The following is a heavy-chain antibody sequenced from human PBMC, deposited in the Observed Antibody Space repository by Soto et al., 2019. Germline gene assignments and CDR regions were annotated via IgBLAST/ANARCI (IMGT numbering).Heavy chain of an antibody. Sequence: EVQLLESGGGLVQPGGSLRLSSAASGFTFSSYALTWVRQAPGKGLEWVSTISGSGGSTYYADSVKGRFTISSDNSKNTLYLQMNSLRAEDTAVYYCAKSGAGYYDAFDIWGQGTMVTVSS. V-gene: IGHV3-23*01. CDR1: GFTFSSYA. CDR2: ISGSGGST. CDR3: AKSGAGYYDAFDI. D-gene: IGHD2-15*01. J-gene: IGHJ3*02.